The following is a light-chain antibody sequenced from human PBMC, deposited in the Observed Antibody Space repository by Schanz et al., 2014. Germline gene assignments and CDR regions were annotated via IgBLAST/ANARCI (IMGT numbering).Light chain of an antibody. Sequence: QSVLTQPPSASGSPGQSVTISCTGTSNDVGRYDYVSWYQQHPGKAPKLILFEVTKRPSGVPDRFSGSKSGTSASLAISGLQSEDEADYYCAAWDDSLNGWVFGGGTKLTVL. V-gene: IGLV2-8*01. CDR3: AAWDDSLNGWV. J-gene: IGLJ3*02. CDR1: SNDVGRYDY. CDR2: EVT.